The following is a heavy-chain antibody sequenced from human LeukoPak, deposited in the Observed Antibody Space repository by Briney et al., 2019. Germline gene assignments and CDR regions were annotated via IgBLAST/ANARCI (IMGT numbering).Heavy chain of an antibody. CDR2: INPNSGGT. CDR3: ARGTTVTSPTDY. CDR1: GYTFTGYY. D-gene: IGHD4-11*01. J-gene: IGHJ4*02. Sequence: ASVKVSCKASGYTFTGYYMHWVRQAPGQGLEWMGWINPNSGGTNYAQKFQGRVTMTRDTSISTAYMELSRLRSDDTAVYYCARGTTVTSPTDYWGQRTPVTVSS. V-gene: IGHV1-2*02.